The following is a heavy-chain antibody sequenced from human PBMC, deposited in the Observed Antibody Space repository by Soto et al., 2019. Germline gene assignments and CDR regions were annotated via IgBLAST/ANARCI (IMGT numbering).Heavy chain of an antibody. V-gene: IGHV1-18*01. CDR1: GYTFTSYG. CDR3: ARGIMVRGVIDYYYGMDV. Sequence: VASVKVSCKASGYTFTSYGISWVRQAPGQGLEWMGWISAYNGNTNYAQKLQGRVTMTTDTSTSTAYMELRSLRSDDTAVYYCARGIMVRGVIDYYYGMDVWGQGTTVTVS. CDR2: ISAYNGNT. J-gene: IGHJ6*02. D-gene: IGHD3-10*01.